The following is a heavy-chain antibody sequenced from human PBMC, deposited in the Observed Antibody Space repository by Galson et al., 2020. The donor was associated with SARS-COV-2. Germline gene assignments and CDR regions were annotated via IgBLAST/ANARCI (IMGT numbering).Heavy chain of an antibody. D-gene: IGHD2-2*01. CDR3: ARPDQLLPAALDI. CDR2: INHSGST. V-gene: IGHV4-34*01. CDR1: GGSFSAYY. J-gene: IGHJ3*02. Sequence: SETLSLTCAVYGGSFSAYYWSCIRQPPGKGLEWFGEINHSGSTNYNPSLKSRVTISVDTSKNQFSLKLSSVTAAVTAVYYCARPDQLLPAALDIWGQGTMVTVSS.